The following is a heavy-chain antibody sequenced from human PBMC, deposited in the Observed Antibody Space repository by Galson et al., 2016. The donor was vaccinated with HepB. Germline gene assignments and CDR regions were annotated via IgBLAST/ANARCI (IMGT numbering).Heavy chain of an antibody. J-gene: IGHJ6*02. Sequence: SVKVSCKASGYTFSSYDIHWVRQAPGQRPEWMGWINAGNGNTKYSQNFQGRVTITRDTSASTADMELSSLRSEDTAVYYCARVVAVNYYYGMDVWGQGTTVTVSS. CDR1: GYTFSSYD. V-gene: IGHV1-3*01. D-gene: IGHD2-15*01. CDR3: ARVVAVNYYYGMDV. CDR2: INAGNGNT.